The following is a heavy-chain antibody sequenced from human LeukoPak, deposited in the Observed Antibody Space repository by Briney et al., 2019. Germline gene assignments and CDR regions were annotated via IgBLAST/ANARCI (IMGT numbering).Heavy chain of an antibody. CDR3: AKDLSRDSSGYYYVGLDY. D-gene: IGHD3-22*01. CDR2: CDPEDGET. J-gene: IGHJ4*02. V-gene: IGHV1-24*01. CDR1: GYTLTELS. Sequence: ASVKVSCKVSGYTLTELSMHWVRQAPGKGLEWMGGCDPEDGETIYAQKFQGRVTMTEDTSTDTAYMELSSLRSEDMAVYYCAKDLSRDSSGYYYVGLDYWGQGTLVTVSS.